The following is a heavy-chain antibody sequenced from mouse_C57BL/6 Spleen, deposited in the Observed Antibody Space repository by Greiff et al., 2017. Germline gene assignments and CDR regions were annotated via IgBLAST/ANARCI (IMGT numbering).Heavy chain of an antibody. D-gene: IGHD3-2*02. CDR3: ARQGLDSSGYIYYYAMDY. CDR1: GFTFSSYG. J-gene: IGHJ4*01. V-gene: IGHV5-6*01. CDR2: ISSGGSYT. Sequence: EVQVVESGGDLVKPGGSLKLSCAASGFTFSSYGMSWVRQTPDKRLEWVATISSGGSYTYYPDSVKGRFTISRDNAKNTLYLQMSSLKSEDTAMYYCARQGLDSSGYIYYYAMDYWGQGTSVTVSS.